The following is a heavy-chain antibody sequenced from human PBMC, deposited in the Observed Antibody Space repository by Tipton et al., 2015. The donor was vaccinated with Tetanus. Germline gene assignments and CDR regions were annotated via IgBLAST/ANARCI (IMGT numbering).Heavy chain of an antibody. CDR3: ARRSYCSSSRCFDAFDL. D-gene: IGHD2-2*01. V-gene: IGHV1-46*04. J-gene: IGHJ3*01. CDR1: GYTFTSHY. CDR2: INPSGGYT. Sequence: QVQLVQSGAEVKKPGASVNISCKASGYTFTSHYVHWVRQAPGQGLEWMGMINPSGGYTRSAETLQGRLKVTRDTSTTTVYMQLSSLRPGDTAVYYCARRSYCSSSRCFDAFDLWGQGTMVTVSS.